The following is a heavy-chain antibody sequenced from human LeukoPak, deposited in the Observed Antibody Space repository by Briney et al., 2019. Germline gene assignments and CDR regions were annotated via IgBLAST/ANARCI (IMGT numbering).Heavy chain of an antibody. Sequence: SETLSLTCTVSGGSISNFYWSWIRQPPGKGLEWIGYIHNSGSTKYNPSLKSRVTISVVTAKNQFSLKVSSVTAADPAVYYCARSPYYDSSGINFDYWGQGTLVTVSS. CDR2: IHNSGST. CDR3: ARSPYYDSSGINFDY. V-gene: IGHV4-59*01. CDR1: GGSISNFY. D-gene: IGHD3-22*01. J-gene: IGHJ4*02.